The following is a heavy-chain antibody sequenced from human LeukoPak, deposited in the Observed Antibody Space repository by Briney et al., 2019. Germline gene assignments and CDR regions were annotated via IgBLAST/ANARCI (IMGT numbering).Heavy chain of an antibody. CDR1: GFTFSNYA. CDR2: ISGTGGST. V-gene: IGHV3-23*01. D-gene: IGHD6-19*01. Sequence: GGSLRLSCAASGFTFSNYAMSWVRQAPGKGLEWVSGISGTGGSTYYTDSVKGRFTISRDNSKNTLYLQMNSLRAEDTAVYYCARGRAVAGSPPDYWGQGTLVTVSS. J-gene: IGHJ4*02. CDR3: ARGRAVAGSPPDY.